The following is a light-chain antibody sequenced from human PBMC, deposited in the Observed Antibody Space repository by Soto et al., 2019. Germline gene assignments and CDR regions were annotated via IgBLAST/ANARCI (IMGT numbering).Light chain of an antibody. J-gene: IGLJ1*01. CDR2: EVT. Sequence: QSALTQPASVSGSPGQSITISCTGTSGDIGSYNRVSWYQQHPGKAPKLIIYEVTDRPSGVSNRFSGSKSGNTASLTISGLQAVDEAEYYCSSYTNIKTRACVFGTGTKV. CDR3: SSYTNIKTRACV. CDR1: SGDIGSYNR. V-gene: IGLV2-14*01.